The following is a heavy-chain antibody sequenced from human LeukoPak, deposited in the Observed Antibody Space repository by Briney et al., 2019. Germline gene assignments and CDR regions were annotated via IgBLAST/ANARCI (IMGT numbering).Heavy chain of an antibody. CDR2: INPNSGGT. CDR3: ARDIVDIVVVPAALPNWFDP. J-gene: IGHJ5*02. D-gene: IGHD2-2*03. V-gene: IGHV1-2*02. CDR1: GYTFTGYY. Sequence: ASVTVSCTASGYTFTGYYMHWVRQAPGQGLEWMGWINPNSGGTNYAQKFQGRVTMTRDTSISTAYMELSRLRSEDTAVYYCARDIVDIVVVPAALPNWFDPWGQGTLVTVSS.